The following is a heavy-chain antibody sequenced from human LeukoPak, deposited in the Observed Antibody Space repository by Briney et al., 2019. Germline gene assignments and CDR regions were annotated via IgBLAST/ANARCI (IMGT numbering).Heavy chain of an antibody. Sequence: SETLSLTCTVSGGSISSYYWSWIRQPPGKGLEWIGYIYYSGSTNYNPSLKSRVTISVDTSKNQFSLKLSSVTAADTAVYYCARGEAAAGAAPPFDYWGQGTLVTVSS. D-gene: IGHD6-13*01. CDR3: ARGEAAAGAAPPFDY. CDR2: IYYSGST. J-gene: IGHJ4*02. V-gene: IGHV4-59*12. CDR1: GGSISSYY.